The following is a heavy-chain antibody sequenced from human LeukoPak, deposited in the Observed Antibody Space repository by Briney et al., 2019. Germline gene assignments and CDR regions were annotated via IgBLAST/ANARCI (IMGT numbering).Heavy chain of an antibody. V-gene: IGHV4-59*01. CDR3: ARFTGTYLAY. Sequence: SETLSLTCTVSGGSISGYYWSWIRQPPGKGLEWIGHISYSGNTRYNSSLNSRVTISVDTFKNQFSLKLTSVTAADTAVYYCARFTGTYLAYWGQGILVTVSS. D-gene: IGHD2-8*02. CDR2: ISYSGNT. CDR1: GGSISGYY. J-gene: IGHJ4*02.